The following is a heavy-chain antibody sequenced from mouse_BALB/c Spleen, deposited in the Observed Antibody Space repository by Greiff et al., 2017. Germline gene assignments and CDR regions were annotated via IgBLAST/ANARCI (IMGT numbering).Heavy chain of an antibody. V-gene: IGHV2-6-7*01. J-gene: IGHJ2*01. CDR2: IWGDGST. D-gene: IGHD1-1*01. CDR3: ARGAYYVSSYYFDY. Sequence: VQGVESGPGLVAPSQSLSITCTVSGFSLTGYGVNWVRQPPGKGLEWLGMIWGDGSTDYNSALKSRLSISKDNAKSQVFLKMNSLQTDDTARYYCARGAYYVSSYYFDYWGQGTTLTVSS. CDR1: GFSLTGYG.